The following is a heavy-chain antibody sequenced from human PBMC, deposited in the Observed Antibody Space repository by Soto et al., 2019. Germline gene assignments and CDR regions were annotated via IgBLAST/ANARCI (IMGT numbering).Heavy chain of an antibody. Sequence: GGSLRLSCAASGFTVRSQAMSWVRQAPGKGLEWVSAIGGSGDYIYFADSVKGRFTISRDNSKSTLYLQMNSLRAEDTAVYYCAKDRGSDPLGPCDYWGQGTLVTVSS. J-gene: IGHJ4*02. CDR2: IGGSGDYI. CDR1: GFTVRSQA. CDR3: AKDRGSDPLGPCDY. D-gene: IGHD3-10*01. V-gene: IGHV3-23*01.